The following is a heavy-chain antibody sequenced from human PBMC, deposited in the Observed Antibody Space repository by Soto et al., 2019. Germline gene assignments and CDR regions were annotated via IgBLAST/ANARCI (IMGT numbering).Heavy chain of an antibody. CDR2: ISYDGSNK. V-gene: IGHV3-30-3*01. CDR3: ARAGPYGDYVYYGMDV. CDR1: GLTFSSYA. J-gene: IGHJ6*02. D-gene: IGHD4-17*01. Sequence: GGSLRLSCAASGLTFSSYAMHWVRQAPGKGLEWVAVISYDGSNKYYADSVKGRFTISRDNSKNTLYLQMNSLRAEDTAVYYCARAGPYGDYVYYGMDVWGQGTTVTVSS.